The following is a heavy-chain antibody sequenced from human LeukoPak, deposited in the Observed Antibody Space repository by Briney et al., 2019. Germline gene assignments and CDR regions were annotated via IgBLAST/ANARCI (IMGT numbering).Heavy chain of an antibody. CDR1: GGSISSSGYY. Sequence: SETLSLTCNVSGGSISSSGYYWGWIRQPPGKGLEWIGSIYYSGTTYYNPSLKSRVTISVDKSKSQFSLKLSSVTAADTAVYYCARSISGSYQYYFDYWGQGTLVTVSS. CDR2: IYYSGTT. CDR3: ARSISGSYQYYFDY. D-gene: IGHD3-10*01. V-gene: IGHV4-39*01. J-gene: IGHJ4*02.